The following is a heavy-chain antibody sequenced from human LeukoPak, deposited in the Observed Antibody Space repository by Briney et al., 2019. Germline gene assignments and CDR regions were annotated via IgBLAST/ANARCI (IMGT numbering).Heavy chain of an antibody. J-gene: IGHJ4*02. V-gene: IGHV4-39*01. D-gene: IGHD6-19*01. CDR1: GGSISSSSYY. CDR3: ASTVSSGWYRGGVH. CDR2: IYYSGST. Sequence: SETLSLTCTVSGGSISSSSYYWGWIRQPPGKGLEWIGSIYYSGSTCYNPSLKSRVTISVDTSKNQFSLKLSSVTAADTAVYYCASTVSSGWYRGGVHWGQGTLVTVSS.